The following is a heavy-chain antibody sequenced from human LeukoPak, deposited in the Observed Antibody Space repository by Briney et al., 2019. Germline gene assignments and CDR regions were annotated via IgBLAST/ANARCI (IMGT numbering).Heavy chain of an antibody. J-gene: IGHJ4*02. CDR2: MSPHNDYT. CDR3: AREAPFGRGGTFDY. D-gene: IGHD3-10*01. V-gene: IGHV1-8*03. CDR1: GYTFTTYD. Sequence: ASVKASCKASGYTFTTYDINWVRQATGQGPEWMGWMSPHNDYTGYAQKFQGRVTFSRDTSISTAYMELSSLKSEDTAVYYCAREAPFGRGGTFDYWGQGSLVTVSS.